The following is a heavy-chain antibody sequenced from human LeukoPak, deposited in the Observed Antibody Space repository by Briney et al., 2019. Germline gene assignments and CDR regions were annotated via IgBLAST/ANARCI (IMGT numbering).Heavy chain of an antibody. D-gene: IGHD1-26*01. V-gene: IGHV3-30*02. CDR1: GFTFSSYG. J-gene: IGHJ6*03. CDR2: IRYDGSNK. CDR3: AKEWELLHYYYYYYMDV. Sequence: PGGSLRLSCAASGFTFSSYGMHWVRQAPGKGLEWVAFIRYDGSNKYYADSVKDRFTISRDNSKNTLYLQMNSLRAEDTAVYYCAKEWELLHYYYYYYMDVWGKGTTVTVSS.